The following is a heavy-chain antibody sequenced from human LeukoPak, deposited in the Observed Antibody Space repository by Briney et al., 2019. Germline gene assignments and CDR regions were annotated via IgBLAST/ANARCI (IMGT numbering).Heavy chain of an antibody. CDR1: GFTFSSYA. Sequence: PGGSLRLSCAASGFTFSSYAMSWVRQAPGKGLEWVSAISGSGGSTYYADSVKGRFTISRDNSKNTLYLQMNSLRAEDTAVCYCAKGPDYGELYYFDYRGQGTLVTVSS. CDR3: AKGPDYGELYYFDY. J-gene: IGHJ4*02. V-gene: IGHV3-23*01. D-gene: IGHD4-17*01. CDR2: ISGSGGST.